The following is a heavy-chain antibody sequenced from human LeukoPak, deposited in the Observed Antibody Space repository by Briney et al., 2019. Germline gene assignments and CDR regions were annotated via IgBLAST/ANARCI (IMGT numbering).Heavy chain of an antibody. D-gene: IGHD3-10*01. Sequence: PSETLSLTCGVYGGSFSGYYWSWIRQPPGKGLEWIGEINHSGSTNYNPSLKSRATISVATSKHQFPLKLGSVTAADTAVYYCTRAKRIIMVRGVIPRYFDYWGQGTLVTVSS. CDR2: INHSGST. CDR1: GGSFSGYY. J-gene: IGHJ4*02. V-gene: IGHV4-34*01. CDR3: TRAKRIIMVRGVIPRYFDY.